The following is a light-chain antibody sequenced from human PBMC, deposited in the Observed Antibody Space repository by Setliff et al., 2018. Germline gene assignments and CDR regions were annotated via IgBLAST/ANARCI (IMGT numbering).Light chain of an antibody. Sequence: QSALAQPASVSGSPGQSITISCSGTSSDVGSYDFVSWYQQHAGKAPKLIIYDVSNRPSGVSNRFSGSKAGNTASLTISGLQAGDEADYYCSSYTSSSTYVFGTGTKVTVL. CDR3: SSYTSSSTYV. CDR2: DVS. J-gene: IGLJ1*01. CDR1: SSDVGSYDF. V-gene: IGLV2-14*03.